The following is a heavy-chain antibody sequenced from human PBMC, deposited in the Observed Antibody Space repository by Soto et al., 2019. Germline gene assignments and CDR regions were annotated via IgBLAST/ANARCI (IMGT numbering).Heavy chain of an antibody. CDR1: GFTFSSYS. CDR2: ISSSSSYI. Sequence: GGSLRLSCAASGFTFSSYSMNWVRQAPGKGLVWVSSISSSSSYIYYADSVKGRFTISRDNAKNSLYLQMNSLRAEDTAVYYCAREDEQQLVDYWGQGTLVTVSS. CDR3: AREDEQQLVDY. D-gene: IGHD6-13*01. J-gene: IGHJ4*02. V-gene: IGHV3-21*01.